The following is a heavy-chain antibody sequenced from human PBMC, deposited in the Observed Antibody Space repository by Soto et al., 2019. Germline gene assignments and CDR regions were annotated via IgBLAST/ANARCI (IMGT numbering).Heavy chain of an antibody. D-gene: IGHD3-10*01. CDR1: GLTFSTYA. Sequence: EVQLLGSGGGLVQPGGSLRLSCAASGLTFSTYAMSWVRQAPGKGLEWVSSISGNGANTYYTDSVKGRFIISRDNSKNRLCLQMNSLSAEDTALYYCAKDRPNYYGSGGGYYKAGGDYWGQGTLVTVSS. CDR2: ISGNGANT. CDR3: AKDRPNYYGSGGGYYKAGGDY. J-gene: IGHJ4*02. V-gene: IGHV3-23*01.